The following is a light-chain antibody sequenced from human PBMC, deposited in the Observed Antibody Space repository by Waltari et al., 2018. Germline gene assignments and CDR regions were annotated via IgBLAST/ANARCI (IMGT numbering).Light chain of an antibody. Sequence: QVVLTQSPSASASLGASVKLTCTMNRGHSNYAIAWHQQQPEKGPRYLMIITSYGNHNKGDGIPDRFSGSSSGAARYLTISSLQSEDEADYFCQTWDTGVVFGGGTKVTVL. CDR3: QTWDTGVV. V-gene: IGLV4-69*01. CDR2: ITSYGNH. J-gene: IGLJ2*01. CDR1: RGHSNYA.